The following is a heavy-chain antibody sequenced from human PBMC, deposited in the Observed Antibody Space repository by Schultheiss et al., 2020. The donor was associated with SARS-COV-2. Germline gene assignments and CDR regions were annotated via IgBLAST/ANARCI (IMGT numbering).Heavy chain of an antibody. Sequence: EGSLRLSCKASGYTFTSYAMHWVRQAPGQRLEWMGWINAGNGNTKYSQKFQGRVTITRDTSASTAYMELSSLRSEDTAVYYCARVGETTVTSGQRDAFDIWGQGTMVTVSS. CDR3: ARVGETTVTSGQRDAFDI. CDR1: GYTFTSYA. J-gene: IGHJ3*02. D-gene: IGHD4-17*01. CDR2: INAGNGNT. V-gene: IGHV1-3*01.